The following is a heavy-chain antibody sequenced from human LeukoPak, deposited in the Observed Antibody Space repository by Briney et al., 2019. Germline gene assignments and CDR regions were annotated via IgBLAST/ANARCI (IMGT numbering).Heavy chain of an antibody. V-gene: IGHV3-23*01. CDR1: GFTFSSYA. CDR2: ISGSGGST. J-gene: IGHJ4*02. D-gene: IGHD3-3*01. CDR3: AKDRPLGGDFWSGFDY. Sequence: GGSLRLSCAASGFTFSSYAMSWVRQAPGKGPEWVSAISGSGGSTYYADSVKGRFTISRDNSKNTLYLQMNSLRAEDTAVYYCAKDRPLGGDFWSGFDYWGQGTLVTVSS.